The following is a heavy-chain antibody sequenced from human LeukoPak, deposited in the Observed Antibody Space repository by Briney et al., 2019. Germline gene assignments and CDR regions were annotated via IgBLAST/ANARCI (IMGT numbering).Heavy chain of an antibody. D-gene: IGHD3-10*01. CDR3: ARDTGRYGSGRRDFDY. V-gene: IGHV1-2*02. CDR2: INPNSGGT. J-gene: IGHJ4*02. CDR1: GYTFTGYY. Sequence: GASVKVSCKASGYTFTGYYMHWVRQAPGQGLEWMGWINPNSGGTNYAQKFQGRVTMTRDTSISTAYMELSRLRSDDTAVYYCARDTGRYGSGRRDFDYWGQGTLVTVSS.